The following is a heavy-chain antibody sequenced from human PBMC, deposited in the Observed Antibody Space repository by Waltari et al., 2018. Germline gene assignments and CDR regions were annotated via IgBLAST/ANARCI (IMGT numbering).Heavy chain of an antibody. V-gene: IGHV4-34*01. CDR1: GGSFSGYY. D-gene: IGHD6-13*01. J-gene: IGHJ6*02. CDR3: ARVIAAAGTGGDYYYGMDV. CDR2: INHSGST. Sequence: QVQLQQRRAGLLKPSETLSLTCAVYGGSFSGYYRSWLRQPPGTGLEWIGEINHSGSTNYNPSLKSRVTISVDTSKNQFSLKLSSVTAADTAVYYCARVIAAAGTGGDYYYGMDVWGQGTTVTVSS.